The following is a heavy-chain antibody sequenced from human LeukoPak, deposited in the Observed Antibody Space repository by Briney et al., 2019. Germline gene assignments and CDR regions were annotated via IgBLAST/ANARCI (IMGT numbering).Heavy chain of an antibody. D-gene: IGHD4-17*01. CDR2: IIPIFGTA. V-gene: IGHV1-69*13. J-gene: IGHJ4*02. Sequence: SVKVSCTASGGTFSIYAISWVRQAPGQGLEWMGGIIPIFGTANYAQKFQGRVTITADESTSTAYMELSRLRSDDTAVYYCARVGDYWENFDYWGQGTLVTVSS. CDR1: GGTFSIYA. CDR3: ARVGDYWENFDY.